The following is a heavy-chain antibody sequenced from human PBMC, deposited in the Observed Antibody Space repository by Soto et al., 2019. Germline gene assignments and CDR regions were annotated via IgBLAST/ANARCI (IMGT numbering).Heavy chain of an antibody. CDR2: IIPIFGTA. J-gene: IGHJ6*02. V-gene: IGHV1-69*12. D-gene: IGHD3-3*01. CDR3: ARDAHYDFWSGYYTGGDYYYGMDV. Sequence: QVQLVQSGAEVKKPGSSVKVSCKASGGTFSSYAISWVRQAPGQGLEWMGGIIPIFGTANYAQKFQGRVTXTADESTSTAXXEXSXXRSEDTAVYYCARDAHYDFWSGYYTGGDYYYGMDVWGQGTTVTVSS. CDR1: GGTFSSYA.